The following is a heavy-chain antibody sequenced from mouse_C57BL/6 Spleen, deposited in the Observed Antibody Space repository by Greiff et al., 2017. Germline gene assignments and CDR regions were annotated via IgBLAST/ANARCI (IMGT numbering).Heavy chain of an antibody. J-gene: IGHJ2*01. Sequence: EVQLVESGGDLVKPGGSLKLSCAASGFTFSSYGMSWVRQTPDKRLEWVANISSGGSYTYYPDSVKGRFTISRDNAKNTLYLQMSSLKSEDTAMYYCARQGYYYGSSYFDYWGQGTTRTVSS. V-gene: IGHV5-6*01. CDR3: ARQGYYYGSSYFDY. CDR2: ISSGGSYT. D-gene: IGHD1-1*01. CDR1: GFTFSSYG.